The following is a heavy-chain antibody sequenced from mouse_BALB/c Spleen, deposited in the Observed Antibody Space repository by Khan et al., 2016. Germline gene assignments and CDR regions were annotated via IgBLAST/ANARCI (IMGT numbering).Heavy chain of an antibody. Sequence: QVQLKQSGPELKRPGKTVKISCKASGYTFTNYGINWVKQAPGKGLKWMGWINTYSGESTYADDFKGRFAFSLETSANTAYLQINNLKNEDTATXFCARDRYYYGSSRYVDVWGAGTTVTVSS. CDR1: GYTFTNYG. J-gene: IGHJ1*01. V-gene: IGHV9-3-1*01. CDR3: ARDRYYYGSSRYVDV. D-gene: IGHD1-1*01. CDR2: INTYSGES.